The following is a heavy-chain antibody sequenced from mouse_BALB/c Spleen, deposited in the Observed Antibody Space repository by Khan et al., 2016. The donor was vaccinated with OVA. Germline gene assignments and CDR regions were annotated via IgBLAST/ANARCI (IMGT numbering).Heavy chain of an antibody. CDR1: GYSLTRYG. CDR2: IWAGGST. CDR3: SRSKYRARY. V-gene: IGHV2-9*02. Sequence: QVQLKESGPGLVAPSQSLSLTCTVYGYSLTRYGVHWVRQPPGKGLEWLGLIWAGGSTNYNWALMSRLSISIDNSKGLVFLIMNSQQTNDTALYDCSRSKYRARYWGQGTTLTVSS. J-gene: IGHJ2*01. D-gene: IGHD3-3*01.